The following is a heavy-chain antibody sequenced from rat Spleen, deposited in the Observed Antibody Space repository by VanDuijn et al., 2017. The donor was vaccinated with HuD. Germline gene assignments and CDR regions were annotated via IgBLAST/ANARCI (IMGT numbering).Heavy chain of an antibody. J-gene: IGHJ2*01. Sequence: QVQLKESGPGLVQPSQTLSLTCTVSGFSLNNYGVIWVRQPPGKGLEWMGVIWGDGSTKYNSALKSRLSISRDTSKSQLFLKMNSLQTEDTAIYFCTRGPPRDDDSYYYGYYFDYWGQGVMVTVSS. CDR1: GFSLNNYG. CDR3: TRGPPRDDDSYYYGYYFDY. D-gene: IGHD1-12*02. V-gene: IGHV2-13*01. CDR2: IWGDGST.